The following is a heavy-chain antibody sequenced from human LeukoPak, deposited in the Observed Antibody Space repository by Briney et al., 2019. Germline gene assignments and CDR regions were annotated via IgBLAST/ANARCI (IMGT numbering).Heavy chain of an antibody. V-gene: IGHV1-2*02. CDR2: INPNSGGT. D-gene: IGHD1-26*01. CDR1: GYTFTGYY. J-gene: IGHJ4*02. CDR3: ARDLLVGATCFDY. Sequence: KPGASVNVSCKASGYTFTGYYMHWVRQAPGQGLEWMGWINPNSGGTNYAQKLQGRVTMTRDTSISTAYMELSRLRSDDTAVYYCARDLLVGATCFDYWGQGTLVTVSS.